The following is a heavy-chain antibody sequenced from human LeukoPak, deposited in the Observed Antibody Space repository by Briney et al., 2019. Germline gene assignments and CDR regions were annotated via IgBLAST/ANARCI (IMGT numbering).Heavy chain of an antibody. Sequence: ASVKVSCKASGYTFTNDAINWVRQAPGQGLEWMGWMNPNSGDTGYGQKFQGRVTFTRDTSISAAFMELRDLRSGDTAVYYCARDGIAARIFDVWGQGTMVTVSS. J-gene: IGHJ3*01. CDR3: ARDGIAARIFDV. CDR1: GYTFTNDA. CDR2: MNPNSGDT. V-gene: IGHV1-8*03. D-gene: IGHD6-6*01.